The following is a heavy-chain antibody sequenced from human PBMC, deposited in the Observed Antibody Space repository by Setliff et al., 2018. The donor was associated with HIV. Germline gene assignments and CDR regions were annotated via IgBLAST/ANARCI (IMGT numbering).Heavy chain of an antibody. CDR3: TRGRGIIGALVY. D-gene: IGHD2-21*01. J-gene: IGHJ4*02. Sequence: SVKVSCKASGSTFTSYAINWVRQAPGQGLEWMGGIIPIFSTSNYAQRFQGRVTITADDSTSTAYMELYNLRSEDTAMYYCTRGRGIIGALVYWGQGTLVTVSS. V-gene: IGHV1-69*13. CDR1: GSTFTSYA. CDR2: IIPIFSTS.